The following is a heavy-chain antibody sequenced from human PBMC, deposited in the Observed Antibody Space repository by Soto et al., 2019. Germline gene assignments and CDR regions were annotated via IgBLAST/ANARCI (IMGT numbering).Heavy chain of an antibody. V-gene: IGHV4-4*02. CDR2: IYHSGNT. J-gene: IGHJ3*02. D-gene: IGHD3-22*01. Sequence: PSETLSLTCAVSGDSIINTKWWTWVRQPPGKGLEWIGEIYHSGNTNYNPSLQSRVTISVDKSKNQFSLTLSSVTAADTAVYYCARDHYENNEYDAFDIWGQGTMVTVSS. CDR3: ARDHYENNEYDAFDI. CDR1: GDSIINTKW.